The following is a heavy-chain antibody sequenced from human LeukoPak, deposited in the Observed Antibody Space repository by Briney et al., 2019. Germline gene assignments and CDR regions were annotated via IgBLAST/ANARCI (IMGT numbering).Heavy chain of an antibody. CDR2: INTDGSST. D-gene: IGHD3-3*01. V-gene: IGHV3-74*01. J-gene: IGHJ6*03. Sequence: PGGSLRLSCAASGFTFSSYWMHWVRQAPGKGLVWVSRINTDGSSTSYADSVKGRFTISRDNAKNTLYLQMNSLRAEDTAVYYCAICPFWSGYYECYYMDVWGKGTTVTVSS. CDR3: AICPFWSGYYECYYMDV. CDR1: GFTFSSYW.